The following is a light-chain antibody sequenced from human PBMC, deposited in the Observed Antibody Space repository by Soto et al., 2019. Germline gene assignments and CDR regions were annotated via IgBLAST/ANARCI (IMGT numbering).Light chain of an antibody. V-gene: IGKV3-20*01. J-gene: IGKJ1*01. CDR3: QQYGNSPPWT. Sequence: DIVLTQSPGTLSLSPGERATLSCRASQSISSAYLAWYQQKPGQAPRLLIYGASTRATGIPDRFSGSGSGTDFTLTISRLEPEDLAVYYCQQYGNSPPWTFGQGTKVEI. CDR2: GAS. CDR1: QSISSAY.